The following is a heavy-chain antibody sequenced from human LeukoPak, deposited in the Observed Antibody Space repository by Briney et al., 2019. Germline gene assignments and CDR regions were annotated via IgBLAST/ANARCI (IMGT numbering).Heavy chain of an antibody. CDR1: GFTVSITY. V-gene: IGHV3-53*01. Sequence: GVSLRLSCAASGFTVSITYMTWVRQAPGKGLEWVSFIYSGDTTYYADSVKGRFTISRDSSKNTLYLQMNSPRVEDTAVYYCARDGGSGSPHLSYSYYGMDVWGQGTTVTVSS. CDR3: ARDGGSGSPHLSYSYYGMDV. CDR2: IYSGDTT. D-gene: IGHD3-10*01. J-gene: IGHJ6*02.